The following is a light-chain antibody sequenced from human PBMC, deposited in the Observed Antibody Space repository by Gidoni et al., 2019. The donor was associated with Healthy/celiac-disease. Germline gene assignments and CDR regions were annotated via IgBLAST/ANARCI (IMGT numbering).Light chain of an antibody. V-gene: IGKV4-1*01. J-gene: IGKJ3*01. Sequence: DCVVTQSPHSLAVSLGERATINCKSTQSVLYSSNNKNYLAWSQQKPGQPPKLLIYWSSTRESGVPDRFSGSGSGTDFTLTISILQAEDVAVYYCQQYYSTPVTFGAGTKVDIK. CDR2: WSS. CDR3: QQYYSTPVT. CDR1: QSVLYSSNNKNY.